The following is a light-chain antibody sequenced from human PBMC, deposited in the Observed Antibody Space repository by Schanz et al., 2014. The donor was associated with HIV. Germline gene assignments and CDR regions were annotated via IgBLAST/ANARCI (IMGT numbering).Light chain of an antibody. CDR2: DAS. V-gene: IGKV3-15*01. CDR1: QSVSTY. CDR3: QQYNNWPPLT. J-gene: IGKJ4*01. Sequence: EIVLTQSPATLSLSPGERATLSCRASQSVSTYLAWYQQKPGQAPSLLIFDASTRATGVPDRFSGGGSGTEFTLTISGLQSEDFAVYYCQQYNNWPPLTFGGGTKVEIK.